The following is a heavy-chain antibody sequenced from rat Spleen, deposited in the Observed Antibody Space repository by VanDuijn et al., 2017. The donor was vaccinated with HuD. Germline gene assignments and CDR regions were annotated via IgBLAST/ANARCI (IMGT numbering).Heavy chain of an antibody. V-gene: IGHV5S13*01. D-gene: IGHD2-2*01. J-gene: IGHJ1*01. CDR1: GFTFSNYG. CDR2: ITNSGGST. Sequence: EVQLVESAGGLVQPGRSLKLSCAASGFTFSNYGMAWVRQAPTKGLEWVATITNSGGSTYYRDSVKGRFTISRDNAKNTLYLQMDSLRSEDTATYHCARAGYLRDWYFDFWGPGTMVTVSS. CDR3: ARAGYLRDWYFDF.